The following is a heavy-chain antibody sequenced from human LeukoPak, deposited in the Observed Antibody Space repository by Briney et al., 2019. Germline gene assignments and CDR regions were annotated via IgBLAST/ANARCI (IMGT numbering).Heavy chain of an antibody. CDR1: GGSISSYY. CDR3: ARDKLSQLWANWFDP. V-gene: IGHV4-4*07. Sequence: PSETLSLTCTVSGGSISSYYWSWIRQPAGKGLEWIGRIYTSGSTNYNPSLKSRVTMSVDTSKNQFSLKLSSVTAADTAVYYCARDKLSQLWANWFDPWGQGTLVTVSS. D-gene: IGHD5-18*01. J-gene: IGHJ5*02. CDR2: IYTSGST.